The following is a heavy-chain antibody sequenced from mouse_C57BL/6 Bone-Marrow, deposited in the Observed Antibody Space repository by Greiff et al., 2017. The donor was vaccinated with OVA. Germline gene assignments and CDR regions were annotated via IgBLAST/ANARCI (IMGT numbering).Heavy chain of an antibody. CDR1: GYAFTNYL. Sequence: VQRVESGAELVRPGTSVKVSCKASGYAFTNYLIEWVKQRPGQGLEWIGVINPGSGGTNYNEKFKGKATLTADKSSSTAYMQLSSLTSEDSAVYFCARGYYGSSYGYFDVWGTGTTVTVSS. D-gene: IGHD1-1*01. CDR3: ARGYYGSSYGYFDV. CDR2: INPGSGGT. V-gene: IGHV1-54*01. J-gene: IGHJ1*03.